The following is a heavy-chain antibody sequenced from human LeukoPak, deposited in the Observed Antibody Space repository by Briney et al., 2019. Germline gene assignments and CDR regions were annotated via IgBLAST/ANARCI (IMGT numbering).Heavy chain of an antibody. CDR1: GYTFPSYD. D-gene: IGHD2-15*01. CDR3: ARAPIGRYCSGGSCYLNLYYFDY. V-gene: IGHV1-8*01. Sequence: ASVKVSCKASGYTFPSYDINWVRQATGQGLEWMGWMNPNNCNTGYAQKFQGRVTMTSNTSISTAYMELSSLRSEDTAVYYCARAPIGRYCSGGSCYLNLYYFDYWGQGTLVTVSS. J-gene: IGHJ4*02. CDR2: MNPNNCNT.